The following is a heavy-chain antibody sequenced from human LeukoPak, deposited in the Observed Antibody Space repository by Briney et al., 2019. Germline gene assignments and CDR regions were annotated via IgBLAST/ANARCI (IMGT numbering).Heavy chain of an antibody. Sequence: GGSLRLSCAASGFTFSSYAMSWVRQAPGKGLEWVSAISGSGGSTYYADSVKGRFTISRDNSKNTLYLQMNSLRAEDTAVYYCAKARQESPIAAAGSGGFDYWGQGTLVTVSS. CDR1: GFTFSSYA. CDR3: AKARQESPIAAAGSGGFDY. CDR2: ISGSGGST. D-gene: IGHD6-13*01. J-gene: IGHJ4*02. V-gene: IGHV3-23*01.